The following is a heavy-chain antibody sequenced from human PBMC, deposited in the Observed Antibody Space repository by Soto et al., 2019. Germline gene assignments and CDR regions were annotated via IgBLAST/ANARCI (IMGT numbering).Heavy chain of an antibody. CDR2: INPNSGGT. D-gene: IGHD1-26*01. J-gene: IGHJ5*02. Sequence: GASVKVSCKASGYTFTGYYMHWVRQAPGQGLEWMGWINPNSGGTNYAQKFQGWVTMTRDTSISTAYMELSRLRSDDTAVYYCARAYSGSYGSLVWFDPWGQGTLVTVSS. V-gene: IGHV1-2*04. CDR1: GYTFTGYY. CDR3: ARAYSGSYGSLVWFDP.